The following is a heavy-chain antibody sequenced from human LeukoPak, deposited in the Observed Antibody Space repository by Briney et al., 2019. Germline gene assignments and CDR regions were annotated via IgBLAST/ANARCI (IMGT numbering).Heavy chain of an antibody. CDR1: GGTFSSYA. V-gene: IGHV1-69*04. Sequence: SVKVSCKASGGTFSSYAISWVRQAPGQGLEWMGRIIPILGIANCAQKFQGRVTITADKSTSTAYMELSSLRSEDTAVYYCARDGNHYDILTGLYYYYGMDVWGQGTTVTVSS. CDR3: ARDGNHYDILTGLYYYYGMDV. D-gene: IGHD3-9*01. CDR2: IIPILGIA. J-gene: IGHJ6*02.